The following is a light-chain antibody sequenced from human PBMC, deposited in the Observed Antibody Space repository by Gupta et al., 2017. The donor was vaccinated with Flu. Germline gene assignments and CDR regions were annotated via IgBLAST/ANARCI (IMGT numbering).Light chain of an antibody. V-gene: IGKV3-20*01. J-gene: IGKJ1*01. Sequence: LSLGRRATLSCRTSQSVSSSYLAWYQQKPGQAPRLLIYGASSRATGIPDRFSGSGSGTDFTLTISSLEPEDFAVYYCQQYGSSLTWTFGQGTKVEIK. CDR1: QSVSSSY. CDR3: QQYGSSLTWT. CDR2: GAS.